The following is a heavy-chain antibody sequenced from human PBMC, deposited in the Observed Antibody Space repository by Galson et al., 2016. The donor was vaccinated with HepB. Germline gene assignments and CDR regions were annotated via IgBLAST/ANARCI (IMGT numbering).Heavy chain of an antibody. CDR2: MSHDGSDQ. CDR3: AKASRGNYFRGWGHFDS. V-gene: IGHV3-30*18. D-gene: IGHD1-26*01. CDR1: GFTFSSSG. J-gene: IGHJ4*02. Sequence: SLRLSCAASGFTFSSSGMHWVRQAPGKGLEWVAVMSHDGSDQYYVDSVKGRFTISRDNSKSTLYLQMNSLSAEDTALYYCAKASRGNYFRGWGHFDSWGQGTLVTVSS.